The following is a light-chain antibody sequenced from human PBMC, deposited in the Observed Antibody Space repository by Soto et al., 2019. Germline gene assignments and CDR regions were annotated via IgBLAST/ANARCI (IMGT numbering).Light chain of an antibody. J-gene: IGKJ1*01. CDR3: QQYGSSPGT. CDR2: GAS. Sequence: EIVLTQSPGTLSLSPGERATLSCRASQSVSSSYLAWYQQKPGQAPRLLIYGASRRATGMPDRFSGSWSGTDFSFTISRLEPEDFVVYYCQQYGSSPGTFGQGTNVEIK. V-gene: IGKV3-20*01. CDR1: QSVSSSY.